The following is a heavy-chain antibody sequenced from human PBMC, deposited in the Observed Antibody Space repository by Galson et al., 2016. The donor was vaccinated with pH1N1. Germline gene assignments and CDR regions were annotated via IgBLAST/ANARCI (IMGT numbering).Heavy chain of an antibody. D-gene: IGHD3-10*01. Sequence: LSLTCTVSGGSFSNYYWSWIRQPPGKGLEWIGNLYYRGSGNYNPSLGSRVTISVDTSKNQFSLELTSVSAADTAVYYCARGPLLRGFSYHSGMDVWGQGTTVTVSS. CDR3: ARGPLLRGFSYHSGMDV. CDR1: GGSFSNYY. J-gene: IGHJ6*02. CDR2: LYYRGSG. V-gene: IGHV4-59*01.